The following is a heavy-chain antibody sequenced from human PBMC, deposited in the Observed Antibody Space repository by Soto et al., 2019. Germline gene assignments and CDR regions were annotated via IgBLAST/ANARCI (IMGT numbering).Heavy chain of an antibody. D-gene: IGHD4-17*01. Sequence: XSVKVSCKASGYGFMNYGISWVRQAPGQGLEWMGWISTYSGNTDYAQKFQDRVTMTADASINTAYMELRNLRSDDTAVYYCARGWDYTDYYGDFWGQGTLVTVSS. V-gene: IGHV1-18*01. CDR1: GYGFMNYG. CDR3: ARGWDYTDYYGDF. J-gene: IGHJ4*02. CDR2: ISTYSGNT.